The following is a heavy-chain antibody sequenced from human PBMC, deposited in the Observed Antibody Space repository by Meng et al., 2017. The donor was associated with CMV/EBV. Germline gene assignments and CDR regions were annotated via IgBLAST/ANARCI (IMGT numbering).Heavy chain of an antibody. V-gene: IGHV4-31*03. CDR2: IYYSGST. CDR1: GGVMSSGGYY. D-gene: IGHD1-1*01. J-gene: IGHJ4*02. Sequence: VALQQSGPRLVLPSKTLPLTCTVSGGVMSSGGYYWSWIRQYPGXGMEWIGYIYYSGSTYYNPSLKSRVTISVDTSKNQFSLKLSSVTAADTAVYYCASSGNWGQGTLVTVSS. CDR3: ASSGN.